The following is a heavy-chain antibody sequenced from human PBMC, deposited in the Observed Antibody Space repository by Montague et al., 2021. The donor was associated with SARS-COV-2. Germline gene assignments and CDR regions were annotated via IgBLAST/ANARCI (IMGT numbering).Heavy chain of an antibody. CDR3: VRDGDYAPPSGTDV. V-gene: IGHV4-39*07. D-gene: IGHD4-17*01. Sequence: SETLSLTCTVSGGSIISSDHYWAWIRQPPGGALEWIGNIFYSGTTYYNLSLQSRVTISIDTSKSQFSLKVTSVVAADTAVYYCVRDGDYAPPSGTDVWGHGTTVIVSS. J-gene: IGHJ6*02. CDR1: GGSIISSDHY. CDR2: IFYSGTT.